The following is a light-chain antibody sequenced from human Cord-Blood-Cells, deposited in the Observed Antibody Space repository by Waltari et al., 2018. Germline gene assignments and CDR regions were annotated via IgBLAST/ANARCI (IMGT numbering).Light chain of an antibody. J-gene: IGKJ2*01. CDR2: WAS. V-gene: IGKV4-1*01. Sequence: SMMTQSPDYVAVWLGDRATINGKSSHGVLYSSNNKNYLAWYQQKPGQPPKLLLYWASTRESGVPDRFSGSGSGNDFTLTISSLQAADVAVYYCQQSYRPPQTFGPGTKLEIK. CDR1: HGVLYSSNNKNY. CDR3: QQSYRPPQT.